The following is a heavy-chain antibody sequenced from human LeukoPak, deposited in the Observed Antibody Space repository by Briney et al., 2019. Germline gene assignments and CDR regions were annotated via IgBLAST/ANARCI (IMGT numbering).Heavy chain of an antibody. V-gene: IGHV3-23*01. D-gene: IGHD5-12*01. J-gene: IGHJ4*02. Sequence: GGSLRLSCVASGFSFSNYAMSWVRQAPGKGLEWVPLIVASSGSTFYADSVKGRFTISRDKSKNTLYLQMSSLRAEDTAVYYCAKGGYDYVEIGYFDYWGQGALVTVSS. CDR2: IVASSGST. CDR1: GFSFSNYA. CDR3: AKGGYDYVEIGYFDY.